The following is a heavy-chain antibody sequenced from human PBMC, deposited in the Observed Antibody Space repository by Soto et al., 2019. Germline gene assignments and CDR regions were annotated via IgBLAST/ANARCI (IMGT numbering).Heavy chain of an antibody. D-gene: IGHD4-17*01. Sequence: FSCKSSVYSFTTSGITWVRQAPGQGLEWMGWISTYNGNTNYAQKLQDRVTLTTDTSTSTAYMELRSLRSDDTAVYYCARRLYGDYDYWGQGTLVTVSS. CDR1: VYSFTTSG. V-gene: IGHV1-18*01. J-gene: IGHJ4*02. CDR3: ARRLYGDYDY. CDR2: ISTYNGNT.